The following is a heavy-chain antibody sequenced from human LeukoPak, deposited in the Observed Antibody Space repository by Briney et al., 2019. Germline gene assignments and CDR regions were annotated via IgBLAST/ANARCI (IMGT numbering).Heavy chain of an antibody. CDR1: GFTFSGFS. J-gene: IGHJ4*02. V-gene: IGHV3-7*01. D-gene: IGHD3-10*01. CDR3: ARAGSHWHYVY. Sequence: GGSLRLSCAASGFTFSGFSMSWVRQSPTKGLEWVANIKQDGSERYYVDSVKGRFTISRDNAKISLSLQMNNLRVEDTAVYYCARAGSHWHYVYWGQGTVVTVSS. CDR2: IKQDGSER.